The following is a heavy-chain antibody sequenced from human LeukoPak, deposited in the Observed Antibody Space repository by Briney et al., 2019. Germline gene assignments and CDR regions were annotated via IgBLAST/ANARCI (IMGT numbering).Heavy chain of an antibody. V-gene: IGHV3-23*01. CDR1: GFTFSSYA. CDR2: IRGSDDST. Sequence: GGSLRLSCAASGFTFSSYAMTWVRQAPGKGLEWVSTIRGSDDSTYYADSVKGRFTISRDNSKNTLYLQMNSLRAEDTAIYYCAKDTGPAAGITANYWGQGTLVTVSS. J-gene: IGHJ4*02. CDR3: AKDTGPAAGITANY. D-gene: IGHD6-13*01.